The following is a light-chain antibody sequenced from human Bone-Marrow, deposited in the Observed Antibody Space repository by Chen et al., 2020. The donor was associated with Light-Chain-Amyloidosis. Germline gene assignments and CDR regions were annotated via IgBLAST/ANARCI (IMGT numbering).Light chain of an antibody. CDR2: DDS. J-gene: IGLJ3*02. CDR3: QVWDRSSDRPV. CDR1: NIGSTS. Sequence: SYVLTQPSSVSVAPGQTATIACGGNNIGSTSVHWYQQTPGQAPRLVVYDDSDRPSGIPERWSGSNSGNPATLTSSRVEAGDEADYYCQVWDRSSDRPVFGGGTKLTVL. V-gene: IGLV3-21*02.